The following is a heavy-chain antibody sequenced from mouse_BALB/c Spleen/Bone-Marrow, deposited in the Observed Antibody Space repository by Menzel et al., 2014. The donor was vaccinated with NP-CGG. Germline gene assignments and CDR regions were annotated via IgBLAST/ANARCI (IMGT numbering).Heavy chain of an antibody. CDR1: GFTFSNFA. V-gene: IGHV5-6-5*01. D-gene: IGHD2-4*01. Sequence: DVMLVESGGGSVKPGGSLKLSCAASGFTFSNFAMSWVRQTPDKRLEWVASISSGGSAYYPDSVKGRLSISRDNAMDILFLQMSSLRSEDTAMYYCARSYDYDFDYWGQGTTLTVSS. CDR2: ISSGGSA. J-gene: IGHJ2*01. CDR3: ARSYDYDFDY.